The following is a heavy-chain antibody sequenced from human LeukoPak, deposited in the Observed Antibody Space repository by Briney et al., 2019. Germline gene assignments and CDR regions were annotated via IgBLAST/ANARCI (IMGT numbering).Heavy chain of an antibody. D-gene: IGHD5-24*01. CDR3: ARDWVYKIDY. V-gene: IGHV3-74*01. J-gene: IGHJ4*02. CDR2: ISTDGSRP. Sequence: PGGSLRLSCAASGFTFSSHWMHWVRQAPGKGLVWVSGISTDGSRPSYADSVKGRFTISRDNAKNTLTLQMNSLRVEDTAVYFCARDWVYKIDYWGRGTLVTVSS. CDR1: GFTFSSHW.